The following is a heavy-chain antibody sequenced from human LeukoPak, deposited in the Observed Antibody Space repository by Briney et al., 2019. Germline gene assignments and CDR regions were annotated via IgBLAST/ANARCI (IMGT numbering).Heavy chain of an antibody. J-gene: IGHJ2*01. CDR2: IYSDGST. V-gene: IGHV3-53*01. Sequence: GGSLRLSCAASGFTVSSNYMSWVRQTPGKGPEWVSVIYSDGSTYYAGSVKGRFTISRDNSKNTLYLQMNSLRAEDTAVYYCAREGSGWYPDWYFDLWGRGTLVTVSS. D-gene: IGHD6-19*01. CDR3: AREGSGWYPDWYFDL. CDR1: GFTVSSNY.